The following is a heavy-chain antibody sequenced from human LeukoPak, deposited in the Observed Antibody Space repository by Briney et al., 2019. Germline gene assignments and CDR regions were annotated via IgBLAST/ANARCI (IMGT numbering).Heavy chain of an antibody. CDR2: INPNSGGT. Sequence: GASVKVSCKASGYTFTGYYMHWVRQAPGQGLEWMGWINPNSGGTNYAQKFQGRVTMTRDTSISTAYMELSRLRSGDTAVYYCAREPPYPLLMVYGDWFDPWGQGTLVTVSS. CDR1: GYTFTGYY. V-gene: IGHV1-2*02. CDR3: AREPPYPLLMVYGDWFDP. J-gene: IGHJ5*02. D-gene: IGHD2-8*01.